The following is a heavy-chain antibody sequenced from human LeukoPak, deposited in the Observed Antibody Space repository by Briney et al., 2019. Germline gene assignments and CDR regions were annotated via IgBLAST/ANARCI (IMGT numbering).Heavy chain of an antibody. D-gene: IGHD2-2*01. CDR2: ICSSGSTI. CDR3: ARSRGYQLLMDWFDP. Sequence: PGGSLRLSCAASGFTFSDYYMSWIRQAPGKGLEWVSYICSSGSTIYYADSVKGRFTISRDNAKNSLYLQMNSLRAEDTAVYYCARSRGYQLLMDWFDPWGQGALVTVSS. J-gene: IGHJ5*02. V-gene: IGHV3-11*04. CDR1: GFTFSDYY.